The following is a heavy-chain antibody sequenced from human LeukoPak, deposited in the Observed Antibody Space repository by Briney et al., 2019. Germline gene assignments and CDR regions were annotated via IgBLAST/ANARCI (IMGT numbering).Heavy chain of an antibody. D-gene: IGHD3-10*01. CDR1: GLTFSSYS. J-gene: IGHJ5*02. Sequence: PGGSLRLSCAASGLTFSSYSMNWVRQAPGKGLEWVSSISSSSSYIYYADSVKGRFTISRDNAKNSLYLQMNSLRAEDTAVYYCARDFTMVRGVILNWLDPWGQGTLVTVSS. V-gene: IGHV3-21*01. CDR3: ARDFTMVRGVILNWLDP. CDR2: ISSSSSYI.